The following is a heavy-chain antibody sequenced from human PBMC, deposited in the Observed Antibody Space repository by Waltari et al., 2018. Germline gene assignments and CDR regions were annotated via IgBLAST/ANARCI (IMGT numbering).Heavy chain of an antibody. V-gene: IGHV4-34*01. CDR3: ARGLHLIAARPKYYYGMDV. CDR2: INHSGST. Sequence: QVQLQQWGAGLLKPSETLSLTCAVYGGSFSGSYWSWIRQPPGKGLEWIGEINHSGSTNYNPSLKSRVTISVDTSKNQFSLKLSSVTAADTAVYYCARGLHLIAARPKYYYGMDVWGQGTTVTVSS. J-gene: IGHJ6*02. CDR1: GGSFSGSY. D-gene: IGHD6-6*01.